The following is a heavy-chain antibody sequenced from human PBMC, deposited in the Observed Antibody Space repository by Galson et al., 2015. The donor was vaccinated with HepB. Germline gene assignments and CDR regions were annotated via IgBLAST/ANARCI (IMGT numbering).Heavy chain of an antibody. J-gene: IGHJ4*02. Sequence: SLRLSCAASGFTFSSYAMHWVRQAPGKGLEWVAVISYDGSNKYYADSVKGRFTISRDNSKNTLNLQMNSLRPEDKAVYNCATDSGGIDAFAVWGQGTLVTVSS. D-gene: IGHD3-3*02. V-gene: IGHV3-30-3*01. CDR1: GFTFSSYA. CDR3: ATDSGGIDAFAV. CDR2: ISYDGSNK.